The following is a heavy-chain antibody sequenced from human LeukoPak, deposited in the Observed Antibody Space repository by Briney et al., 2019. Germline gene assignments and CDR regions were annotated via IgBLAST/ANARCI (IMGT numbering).Heavy chain of an antibody. Sequence: SQTLSLSCTVSGGSISSGGYYWSWIRQHPGKCLEWIGYIYYSGSNYYNPSLKSRVTISVDTSKNQFSLKRSAVTAATTAVYYCAEPHLTAAGFDYWGQGTLVTVSS. V-gene: IGHV4-31*03. CDR2: IYYSGSN. D-gene: IGHD1-14*01. CDR1: GGSISSGGYY. CDR3: AEPHLTAAGFDY. J-gene: IGHJ4*02.